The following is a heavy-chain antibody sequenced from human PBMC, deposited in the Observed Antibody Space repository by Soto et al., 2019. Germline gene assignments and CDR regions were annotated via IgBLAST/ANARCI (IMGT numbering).Heavy chain of an antibody. CDR1: GFTFSSYW. V-gene: IGHV3-74*01. D-gene: IGHD3-22*01. CDR3: ARIRAYYESSGYYY. CDR2: INSDGSST. Sequence: EVQLVESGGGLVQPGESLRLSCADSGFTFSSYWMHWVGQAPGKGLVWVSRINSDGSSTSYVDSVKGRFTISRDNAKNTLYLHMNSLRAEDTAVYYCARIRAYYESSGYYYWGQGTLVTVSS. J-gene: IGHJ4*02.